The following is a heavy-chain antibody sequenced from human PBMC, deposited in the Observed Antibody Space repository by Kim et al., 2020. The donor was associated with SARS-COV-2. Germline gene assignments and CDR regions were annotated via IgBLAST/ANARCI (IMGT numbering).Heavy chain of an antibody. CDR3: ARGLGAAADDHIDY. CDR2: IWYDGSNK. CDR1: GFTFSSYG. V-gene: IGHV3-33*01. D-gene: IGHD6-13*01. Sequence: GGSLRLSCAASGFTFSSYGMHWVRQAPGKGLEWVAVIWYDGSNKYYADSVKGRFTISRDNSKNTLYLQMNSLRAEDTAVYYCARGLGAAADDHIDYWGQGTLVTVSS. J-gene: IGHJ4*02.